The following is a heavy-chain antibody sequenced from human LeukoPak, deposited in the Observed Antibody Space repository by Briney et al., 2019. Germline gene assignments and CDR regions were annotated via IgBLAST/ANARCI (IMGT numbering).Heavy chain of an antibody. CDR2: INPNSGGT. D-gene: IGHD5-18*01. J-gene: IGHJ4*02. CDR3: ARDTAMVPAGPVGN. CDR1: GYTFTGYY. V-gene: IGHV1-2*02. Sequence: ASVKVSCKASGYTFTGYYMHWVRQAPGQGLEWMGWINPNSGGTNYAQKFQGRVTMTRDTSISTAYMELSRLRSDDTAVYYCARDTAMVPAGPVGNWGQGTLVTVSS.